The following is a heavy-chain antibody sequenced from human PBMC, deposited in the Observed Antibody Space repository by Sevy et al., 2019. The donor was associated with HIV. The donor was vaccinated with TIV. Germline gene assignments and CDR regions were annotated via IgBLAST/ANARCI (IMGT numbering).Heavy chain of an antibody. V-gene: IGHV3-9*03. J-gene: IGHJ6*02. CDR2: ISWSSGSI. Sequence: GGSLRLSCAASGFNFADYAMHWVRQAPGKGLEWVSGISWSSGSIGYANSVKGRFTISRDNAKKSLFLQMNSLRTEDMALYYCAKGLGLYCDYGMDVWGQGTTVTVSS. CDR3: AKGLGLYCDYGMDV. CDR1: GFNFADYA.